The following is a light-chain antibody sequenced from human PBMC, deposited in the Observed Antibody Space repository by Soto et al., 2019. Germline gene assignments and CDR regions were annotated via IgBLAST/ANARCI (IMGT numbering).Light chain of an antibody. CDR3: SSYTSSSIPVV. Sequence: QSALTQPASVSGSPGQSITISCTGTSSDVGGYNYVSWYQQHPGKAPKLMIYDVSNRPSGVSNRFSGSKSGNTASLTISGLQAEDEDDYYCSSYTSSSIPVVFGGGTKLTVL. CDR1: SSDVGGYNY. V-gene: IGLV2-14*01. J-gene: IGLJ2*01. CDR2: DVS.